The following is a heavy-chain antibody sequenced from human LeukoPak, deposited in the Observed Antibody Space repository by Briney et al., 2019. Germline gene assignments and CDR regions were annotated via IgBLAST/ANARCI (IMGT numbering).Heavy chain of an antibody. Sequence: LTTNWEVRGGSIGSYYRSWIRQSPKKGLEWIGYIYYSGSTNYNPSLKSRVTISVDTSKNQFSLKLSSVTAADTAVYYCAKTMVRGVIIRGKIGYFDYWGQGTLVTVSS. D-gene: IGHD3-10*01. CDR1: GGSIGSYY. CDR2: IYYSGST. V-gene: IGHV4-59*01. J-gene: IGHJ4*02. CDR3: AKTMVRGVIIRGKIGYFDY.